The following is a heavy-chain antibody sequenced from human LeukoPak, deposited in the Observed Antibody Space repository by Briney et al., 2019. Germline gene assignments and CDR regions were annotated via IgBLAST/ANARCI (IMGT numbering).Heavy chain of an antibody. CDR3: ARRGYSSGWYDLGTDY. CDR1: GFTFSDYY. V-gene: IGHV3-11*01. Sequence: PGGSLRLSCAASGFTFSDYYMSWIRQAPGKGLEWVSYISSSGSTIYYADSVKGRFTISRDNAKNSLYLQMNSLKTEDTAVYYCARRGYSSGWYDLGTDYWGQGTLVTVSS. CDR2: ISSSGSTI. D-gene: IGHD6-19*01. J-gene: IGHJ4*02.